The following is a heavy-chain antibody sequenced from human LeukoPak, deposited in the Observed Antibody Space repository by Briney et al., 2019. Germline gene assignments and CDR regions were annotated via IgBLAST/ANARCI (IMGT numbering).Heavy chain of an antibody. CDR3: ARHPNYYGAG. CDR2: VYHSGTT. V-gene: IGHV4-4*02. D-gene: IGHD3-10*01. Sequence: GSLRLSCAASGFTFSSYAMSWVCQAPGKGLEWIGQVYHSGTTNYNPSLKSRVTISIDESNNRYFLNLTSVTAADTAIYYCARHPNYYGAGWGPGTLVTVSS. J-gene: IGHJ4*02. CDR1: GFTFSSYAM.